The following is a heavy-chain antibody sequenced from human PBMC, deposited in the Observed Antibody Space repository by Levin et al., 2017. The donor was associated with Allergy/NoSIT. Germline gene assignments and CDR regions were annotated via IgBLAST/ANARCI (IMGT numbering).Heavy chain of an antibody. CDR2: INTNTGNP. Sequence: ASVKVSCKASGYTFTSYAMNWVRQAPGQGLEWMGGINTNTGNPTYAQGLTGRFVFPLDTSVSTAYLPISSLKAEDTAVYYCARADDTYYDFWSGYYSPHPHYYYYYMDVWGKGTTVTVSS. J-gene: IGHJ6*03. CDR1: GYTFTSYA. V-gene: IGHV7-4-1*02. D-gene: IGHD3-3*01. CDR3: ARADDTYYDFWSGYYSPHPHYYYYYMDV.